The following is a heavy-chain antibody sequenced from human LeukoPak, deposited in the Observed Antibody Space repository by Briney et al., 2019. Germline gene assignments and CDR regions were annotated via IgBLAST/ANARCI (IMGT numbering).Heavy chain of an antibody. J-gene: IGHJ4*02. Sequence: PGGSLRLSCAASGFTFSSYSLNWVRQAPGKGLEWVSSITSSSTYIYYADSVKGRFTISRDNAKNSLYLQMNSLRAEDTAVYYCARHVVAVGSDYWGQGTLVTVSS. CDR2: ITSSSTYI. CDR1: GFTFSSYS. CDR3: ARHVVAVGSDY. V-gene: IGHV3-21*01. D-gene: IGHD3-22*01.